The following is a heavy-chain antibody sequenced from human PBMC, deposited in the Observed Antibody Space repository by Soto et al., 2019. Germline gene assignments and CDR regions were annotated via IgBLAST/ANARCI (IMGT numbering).Heavy chain of an antibody. CDR3: ASHPYCSGGSCFSFDI. V-gene: IGHV5-51*01. CDR2: SYPGDSDT. CDR1: GCSFTSYW. J-gene: IGHJ3*02. Sequence: GESLKISCKGSGCSFTSYWIGWVRQMPEKGLEWMGISYPGDSDTRYSPSFQGQVTISADKSISTAYLQWSSLKASDTAMYYCASHPYCSGGSCFSFDIWGQGTMVTVSS. D-gene: IGHD2-15*01.